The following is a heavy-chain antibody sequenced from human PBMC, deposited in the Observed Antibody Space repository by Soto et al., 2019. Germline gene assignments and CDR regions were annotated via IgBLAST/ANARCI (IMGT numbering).Heavy chain of an antibody. Sequence: EVQLVESGGGLVQPGGSLRLSCAASGFTFSNYWMHWVRQAPGKGLVWVSRINSDGSSTNYEDSVKGRFTISRDNGKNTLYLQMNSLRAEDTAVYYCARGVRGGYYTDYWGQGTLVTVSS. CDR2: INSDGSST. CDR1: GFTFSNYW. D-gene: IGHD3-3*01. V-gene: IGHV3-74*01. CDR3: ARGVRGGYYTDY. J-gene: IGHJ4*02.